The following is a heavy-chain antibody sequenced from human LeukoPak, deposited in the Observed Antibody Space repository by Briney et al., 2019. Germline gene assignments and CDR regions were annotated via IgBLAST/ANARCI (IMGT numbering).Heavy chain of an antibody. CDR2: IYHSGST. D-gene: IGHD2-2*01. Sequence: SETLSLTCAVSGGSISSSNWWSWVRQPPGKGLEWIGEIYHSGSTNYNPSLKSRVTISVDKSKNQFSLKLSSVTAADTAVYYCAREYCSSTSCYYPPSSYYFDYWGQGTLVTVSS. V-gene: IGHV4-4*02. CDR1: GGSISSSNW. CDR3: AREYCSSTSCYYPPSSYYFDY. J-gene: IGHJ4*02.